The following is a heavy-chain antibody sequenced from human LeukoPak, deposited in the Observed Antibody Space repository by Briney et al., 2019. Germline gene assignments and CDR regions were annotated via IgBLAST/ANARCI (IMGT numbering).Heavy chain of an antibody. D-gene: IGHD6-13*01. CDR2: ITTYNGHT. CDR3: ASGYSSSWYAFDI. J-gene: IGHJ3*02. V-gene: IGHV1-18*01. CDR1: GYSFTNA. Sequence: ASVTVSCKPSGYSFTNAISWVRQAPGQGLEWVGWITTYNGHTNYAQKLQGRVTMTTDTSTSTAYMELRSLRSDDTAVYYCASGYSSSWYAFDIWGQGTMVTVSS.